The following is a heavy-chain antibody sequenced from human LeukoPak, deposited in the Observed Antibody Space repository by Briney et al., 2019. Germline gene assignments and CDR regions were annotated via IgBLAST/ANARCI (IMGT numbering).Heavy chain of an antibody. CDR1: GFIFSNYA. D-gene: IGHD3-10*01. J-gene: IGHJ5*02. V-gene: IGHV3-21*06. CDR3: ARVGLGLSTRGHNWFDP. Sequence: PGGSLRLSCAASGFIFSNYAMVWVRQAPEKGLEWVSYINSNSRNIYYADSVKGRFAISRDNAKNSLFLQLGGLRAEDTAVYYCARVGLGLSTRGHNWFDPWGQGTLVTVSS. CDR2: INSNSRNI.